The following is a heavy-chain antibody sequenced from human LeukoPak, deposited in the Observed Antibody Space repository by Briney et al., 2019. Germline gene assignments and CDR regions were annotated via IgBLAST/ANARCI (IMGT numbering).Heavy chain of an antibody. V-gene: IGHV3-23*01. D-gene: IGHD3-9*01. CDR2: ISGSGGST. Sequence: PGGTLRLSCAASGFTFSSYGMSWVRQAPGKGLEWVSAISGSGGSTYYADSVKGRFTISRDSSKNTLYLQMNSLRAEDTAVYYCAKEGDYDILTGYLRGIDYWGQGTLVTVSS. CDR1: GFTFSSYG. CDR3: AKEGDYDILTGYLRGIDY. J-gene: IGHJ4*02.